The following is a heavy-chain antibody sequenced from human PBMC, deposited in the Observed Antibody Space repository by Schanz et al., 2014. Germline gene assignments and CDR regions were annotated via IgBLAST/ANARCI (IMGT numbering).Heavy chain of an antibody. J-gene: IGHJ4*02. V-gene: IGHV3-48*01. CDR3: VSSGSYSSYAF. Sequence: EVQLLESGGGLVQPGGSLRLSCAASGFAVDNYYMSCVRQAPGKGLEWVSYVSRSTPDIYYADSVKGRFTISRDNAKNSLYLQMNSLRAEDTAVYHCVSSGSYSSYAFWGQGTLVTVSS. CDR1: GFAVDNYY. D-gene: IGHD3-10*01. CDR2: VSRSTPDI.